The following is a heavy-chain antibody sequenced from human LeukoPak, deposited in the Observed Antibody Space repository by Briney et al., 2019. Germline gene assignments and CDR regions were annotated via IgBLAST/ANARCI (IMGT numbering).Heavy chain of an antibody. CDR3: ARESGMNYYGSGHNWFDP. Sequence: GASVKVSCKASGGTFSSYAISWVRQAPGQGLVWMGRIIPIFGTANYAQKFQGRVTITADKSTSTAYMELSSLRSEDTTVYYCARESGMNYYGSGHNWFDPWGQGTLVTVSS. CDR1: GGTFSSYA. D-gene: IGHD3-10*01. CDR2: IIPIFGTA. J-gene: IGHJ5*02. V-gene: IGHV1-69*06.